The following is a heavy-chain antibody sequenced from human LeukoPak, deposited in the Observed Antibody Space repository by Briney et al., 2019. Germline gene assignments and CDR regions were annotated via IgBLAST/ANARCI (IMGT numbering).Heavy chain of an antibody. V-gene: IGHV3-23*01. Sequence: GGSLRLSCAASGFTFSSYGMSWVRQAPGKGLEWVSAISGSGGSTYYADSVKGRFTISRDNSENTLYLQMNSLRAEDTAVYYCAKPITGTGGHYWGQGTLVTVSS. D-gene: IGHD1-20*01. CDR3: AKPITGTGGHY. J-gene: IGHJ4*02. CDR2: ISGSGGST. CDR1: GFTFSSYG.